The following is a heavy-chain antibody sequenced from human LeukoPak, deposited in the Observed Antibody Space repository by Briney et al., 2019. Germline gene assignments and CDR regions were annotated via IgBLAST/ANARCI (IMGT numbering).Heavy chain of an antibody. CDR2: INPNSGGT. J-gene: IGHJ4*02. D-gene: IGHD3-22*01. CDR1: GYTFTGYY. V-gene: IGHV1-2*02. CDR3: ARDAYRRYYYDSSGYPYFDY. Sequence: ASVKVSCKASGYTFTGYYMHWVRKPPGQGLEWMGWINPNSGGTNYAQKFQGRVTMTRDTSISTAYMELSRLRSDDTAVYYCARDAYRRYYYDSSGYPYFDYWGQGTLVTASS.